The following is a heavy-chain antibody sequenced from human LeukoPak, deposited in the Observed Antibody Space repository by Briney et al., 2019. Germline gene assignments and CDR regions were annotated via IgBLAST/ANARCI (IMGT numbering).Heavy chain of an antibody. CDR3: ARGNSGSYYAMDV. V-gene: IGHV4-59*01. CDR2: ISYSGST. J-gene: IGHJ6*02. CDR1: GGSISTYY. Sequence: PSETLSLTCTVSGGSISTYYWSWIRQPPGKGLEWIGYISYSGSTNYNPSLESRVTISVDTSKNQFSLKLSSVTATDTAVYYCARGNSGSYYAMDVWGQGTTVTVSS. D-gene: IGHD1-26*01.